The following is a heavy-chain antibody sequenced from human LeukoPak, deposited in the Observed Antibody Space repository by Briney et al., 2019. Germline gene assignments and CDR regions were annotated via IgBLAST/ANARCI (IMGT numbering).Heavy chain of an antibody. CDR1: GFTFSDYY. D-gene: IGHD3-10*01. CDR3: ATAGSGTYRSIY. CDR2: ISRGGNSI. Sequence: PGGSLRLSCAASGFTFSDYYMTWIRQAPGKGLEWVSYISRGGNSIYYADSVKGRFTISSDNAKNSLYLQRNSLRAEDTAVYYCATAGSGTYRSIYWGQETLVIVFS. J-gene: IGHJ4*02. V-gene: IGHV3-11*01.